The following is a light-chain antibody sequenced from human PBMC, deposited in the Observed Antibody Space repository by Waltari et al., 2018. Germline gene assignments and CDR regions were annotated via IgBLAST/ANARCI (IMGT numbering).Light chain of an antibody. CDR1: PRNIWEYNL. Sequence: QSALTQPASVSGSPGQSITFPSTGTPRNIWEYNLVSWSQHHPGKVPELVMYYVTKRPSGISDRFSGSKSGNTASLTISALQADDEADYYCCSYSTSGSWMFGGGTKVTVL. V-gene: IGLV2-23*02. J-gene: IGLJ3*02. CDR3: CSYSTSGSWM. CDR2: YVT.